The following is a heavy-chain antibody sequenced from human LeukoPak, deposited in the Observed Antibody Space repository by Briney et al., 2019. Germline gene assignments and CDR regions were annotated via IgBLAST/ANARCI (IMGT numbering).Heavy chain of an antibody. Sequence: SETLSLTCTVSGGSISSHYWSWIRQPPGKGLEWIGYIYYSGSTNYNPSLKSRVTISVDTSKNQFSLKLSSVTAADTAVYYCARRRPNYYDSSGSIPEVFDYWGQGTLVTVSS. V-gene: IGHV4-59*08. J-gene: IGHJ4*02. CDR1: GGSISSHY. CDR3: ARRRPNYYDSSGSIPEVFDY. D-gene: IGHD3-22*01. CDR2: IYYSGST.